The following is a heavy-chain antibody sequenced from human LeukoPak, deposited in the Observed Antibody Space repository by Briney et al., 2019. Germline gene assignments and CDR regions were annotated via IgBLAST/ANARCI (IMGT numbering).Heavy chain of an antibody. Sequence: SGTLSLTCTVSGGSISSSSYYWGWIRQPPGKGLEWIGSIYYSGSTYYNPSLKSRVTISVDTSKNQFSLKLSSVTAADTAVYYCARSAVDFWSGYYYYFDYWGQGTLVTVSS. D-gene: IGHD3-3*01. V-gene: IGHV4-39*01. J-gene: IGHJ4*02. CDR2: IYYSGST. CDR3: ARSAVDFWSGYYYYFDY. CDR1: GGSISSSSYY.